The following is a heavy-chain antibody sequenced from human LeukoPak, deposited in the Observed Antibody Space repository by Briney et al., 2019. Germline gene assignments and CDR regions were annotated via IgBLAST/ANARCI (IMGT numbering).Heavy chain of an antibody. CDR1: GFTFSSYS. J-gene: IGHJ4*02. Sequence: PGGSLRLSCAASGFTFSSYSTNWVRQAPGKGLEWVSYISSSSSTIYYADSVKGRFNISRDNAKNSLYLQMNSLRAEDTAVYYCARGTFLDSSSWYGGYWGQGTLVTVSS. D-gene: IGHD6-13*01. V-gene: IGHV3-48*04. CDR2: ISSSSSTI. CDR3: ARGTFLDSSSWYGGY.